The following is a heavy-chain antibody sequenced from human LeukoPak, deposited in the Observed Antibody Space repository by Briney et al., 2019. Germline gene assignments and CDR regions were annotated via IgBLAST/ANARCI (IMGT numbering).Heavy chain of an antibody. CDR1: GYTFTSYY. CDR2: INPSGGST. Sequence: ASVKVSCKASGYTFTSYYMHWVRQAPGQGLEWMGIINPSGGSTGYAQKFQGRVTMTRDTSTSTVYMELSSLRSEDTAVYYCATSSPKGGYFDYWGQGTLVTVSS. CDR3: ATSSPKGGYFDY. J-gene: IGHJ4*02. D-gene: IGHD2-2*01. V-gene: IGHV1-46*01.